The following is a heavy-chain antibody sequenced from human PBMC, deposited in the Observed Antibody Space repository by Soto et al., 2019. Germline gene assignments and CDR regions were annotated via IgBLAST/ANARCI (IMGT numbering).Heavy chain of an antibody. J-gene: IGHJ4*02. V-gene: IGHV4-34*01. CDR3: ARKGVYDILTGYLDN. D-gene: IGHD3-9*01. CDR1: GGSFSGYY. CDR2: INHSGST. Sequence: PSETLSLTCAVYGGSFSGYYWSWIRQPPGKGLEWIGEINHSGSTNYNPSLKSRVTISVDTSNNQFSLKLSSVTASDTAVYYCARKGVYDILTGYLDNGGQGTLVAVSS.